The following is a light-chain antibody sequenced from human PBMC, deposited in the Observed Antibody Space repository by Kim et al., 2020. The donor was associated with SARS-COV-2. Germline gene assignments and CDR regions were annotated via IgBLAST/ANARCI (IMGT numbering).Light chain of an antibody. CDR1: SGSIATNY. CDR3: QSFDTSNHDLV. Sequence: VTISGTRSSGSIATNYVQWYQQRPGRAPATVIYEDNQRSSAVPDRFSGSIDGSSNSASLTISGLKTEDEADYYCQSFDTSNHDLVFGGGTQLTVL. V-gene: IGLV6-57*03. J-gene: IGLJ2*01. CDR2: EDN.